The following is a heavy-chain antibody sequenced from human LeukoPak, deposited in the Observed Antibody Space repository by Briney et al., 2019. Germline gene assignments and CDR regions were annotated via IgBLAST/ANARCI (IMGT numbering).Heavy chain of an antibody. D-gene: IGHD3-16*02. CDR3: ARGGIMITFGGVIALNWFDP. CDR2: IYYSGST. Sequence: SETLSLTCTVSGGXISSYYWSWIRQPPGKGLEWIGYIYYSGSTNYNPSLKSRVTISVDTSKNQFSLKLSSVTAADTAVYYCARGGIMITFGGVIALNWFDPWGQGTLVTVSS. V-gene: IGHV4-59*01. CDR1: GGXISSYY. J-gene: IGHJ5*02.